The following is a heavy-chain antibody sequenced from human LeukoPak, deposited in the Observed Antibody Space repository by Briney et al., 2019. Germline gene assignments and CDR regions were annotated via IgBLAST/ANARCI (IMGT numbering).Heavy chain of an antibody. V-gene: IGHV3-33*01. CDR2: IWYDGSNK. CDR3: ARSTSSEYDIYHFDY. D-gene: IGHD3-9*01. CDR1: GFTFSNYG. J-gene: IGHJ4*02. Sequence: SGGSLRLSCAASGFTFSNYGFHWVRQAPGKGLEWVAVIWYDGSNKYYADSVKGRFTISRDNSKNTLYLQMNSLRAEDTAVYYCARSTSSEYDIYHFDYWGQGTLVTVSS.